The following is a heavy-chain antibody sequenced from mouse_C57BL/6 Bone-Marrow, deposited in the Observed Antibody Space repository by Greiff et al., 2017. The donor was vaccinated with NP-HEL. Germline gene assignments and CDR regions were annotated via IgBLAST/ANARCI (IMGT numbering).Heavy chain of an antibody. J-gene: IGHJ4*01. D-gene: IGHD1-1*01. CDR3: ARLYYYGSSYAMDY. Sequence: EVKLVESGGGLVQPGESLKLSCESNEYEFPSHDMSWVRKTPEKRLELVAAINSDGGSTYYPDTMERQFIISRDNTKKTLYLQMSSLRSEDTALYYCARLYYYGSSYAMDYWGQGTSVTVSS. V-gene: IGHV5-2*03. CDR1: EYEFPSHD. CDR2: INSDGGST.